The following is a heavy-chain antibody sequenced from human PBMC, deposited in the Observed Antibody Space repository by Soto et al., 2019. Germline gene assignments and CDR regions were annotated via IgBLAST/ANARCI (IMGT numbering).Heavy chain of an antibody. J-gene: IGHJ4*02. D-gene: IGHD3-16*02. V-gene: IGHV1-69*02. Sequence: QVHLVQSGAEVRKPGSSVKVSCQASGGTFTSYNMNWVRQAPGQGLGWMGRINPFVGVVNHAQTFQARGALTAYKSTSTAYMELSSLTSEDTAVYYCVEGLRLGELSRWGQGTLVTVSS. CDR1: GGTFTSYN. CDR2: INPFVGVV. CDR3: VEGLRLGELSR.